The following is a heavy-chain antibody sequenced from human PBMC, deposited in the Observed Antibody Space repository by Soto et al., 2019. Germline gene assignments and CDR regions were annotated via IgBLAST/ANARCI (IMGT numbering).Heavy chain of an antibody. CDR3: ARAAYSSAITPSCCYGMDV. V-gene: IGHV1-2*04. D-gene: IGHD6-25*01. J-gene: IGHJ6*02. CDR2: INPNSGGT. Sequence: QVQLVQSGAEVKKPGASVKVSCKASGYTFTGYYMHWERQAPGQGLEWMGWINPNSGGTNYAQKFQRWVTMTRDTAISTAYMELSRLRTDDTAVYYCARAAYSSAITPSCCYGMDVWGQGTTVTVSS. CDR1: GYTFTGYY.